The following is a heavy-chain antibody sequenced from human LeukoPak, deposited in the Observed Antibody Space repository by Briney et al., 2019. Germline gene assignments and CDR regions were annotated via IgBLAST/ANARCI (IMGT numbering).Heavy chain of an antibody. CDR2: ISGTGDRT. V-gene: IGHV3-23*01. CDR3: AKAYYGSGSYGWFDY. CDR1: GFTFSSSA. D-gene: IGHD3-10*01. J-gene: IGHJ4*02. Sequence: PGGSLRLSCAASGFTFSSSAMNWVRQAPGKGLEWVSTISGTGDRTYYADSVKGRFTISRDNSMNTLFLQMNSLRAEDTAIYYCAKAYYGSGSYGWFDYWGQGTLVTVSS.